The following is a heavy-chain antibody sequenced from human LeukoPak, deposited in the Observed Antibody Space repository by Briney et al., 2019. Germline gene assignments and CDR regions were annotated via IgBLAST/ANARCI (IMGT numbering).Heavy chain of an antibody. D-gene: IGHD1-26*01. Sequence: ASVKVSCKASGYTFTSYGISWVRQAPGQGLEWMGWISAYNGNTNYAQKLQGRVTMTTDTSTSTAYMELRSLRSDDTAVYYCARDAPFVRAKLLRDYYFDYWGQGTLVTVSS. CDR1: GYTFTSYG. J-gene: IGHJ4*02. CDR2: ISAYNGNT. V-gene: IGHV1-18*01. CDR3: ARDAPFVRAKLLRDYYFDY.